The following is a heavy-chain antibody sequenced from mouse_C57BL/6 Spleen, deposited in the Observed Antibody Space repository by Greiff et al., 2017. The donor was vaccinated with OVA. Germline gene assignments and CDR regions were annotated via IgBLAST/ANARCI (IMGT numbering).Heavy chain of an antibody. CDR1: GSTFPSSW. V-gene: IGHV1-55*01. Sequence: QVQLQQPGAELVKPGASVKMSCKASGSTFPSSWITWVKQRPGQGLEWIGDIYPGSGSTNYNEKFKSKATLTVDTSSSTAYMQLSSLTSEDSAVYYCARGHYGSSYGFDYWGQGTTLTVSS. CDR3: ARGHYGSSYGFDY. CDR2: IYPGSGST. J-gene: IGHJ2*01. D-gene: IGHD1-1*01.